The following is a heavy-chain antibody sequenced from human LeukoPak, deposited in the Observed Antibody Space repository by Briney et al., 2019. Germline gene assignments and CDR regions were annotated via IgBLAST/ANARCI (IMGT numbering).Heavy chain of an antibody. CDR3: ARGRSITMVRGPRRPDAFDI. CDR1: GGSFSGYY. V-gene: IGHV4-34*01. Sequence: PSETLSLTCAAYGGSFSGYYWSWIRQPPGKGLEWIGEINHSGSTNYNPSLKSRVTISVDTSKNQFSLKLSSVTAADTAVYYCARGRSITMVRGPRRPDAFDIWGQETMVTVSS. CDR2: INHSGST. J-gene: IGHJ3*02. D-gene: IGHD3-10*01.